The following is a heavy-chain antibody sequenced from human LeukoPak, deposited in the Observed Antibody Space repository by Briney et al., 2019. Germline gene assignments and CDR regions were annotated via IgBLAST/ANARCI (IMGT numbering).Heavy chain of an antibody. CDR1: GFTFSSYA. V-gene: IGHV3-23*01. J-gene: IGHJ4*02. Sequence: GGSLRLSCAASGFTFSSYAIYWVRQAPGKGLEWVSGISGSGGDTYFADSVKGRFTISRDNSKNTVFLQMDSLRAEDTAVYYCAKTTAGYSSGRYPGWPIDYWGQGTLVTVSS. CDR2: ISGSGGDT. D-gene: IGHD6-19*01. CDR3: AKTTAGYSSGRYPGWPIDY.